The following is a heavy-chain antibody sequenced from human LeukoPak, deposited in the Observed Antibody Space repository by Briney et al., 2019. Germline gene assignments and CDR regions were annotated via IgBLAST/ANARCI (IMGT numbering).Heavy chain of an antibody. D-gene: IGHD3-10*01. CDR2: INHSGST. CDR3: ARGPQTGVLLWFGELLNSYGPYFDY. V-gene: IGHV4-34*01. CDR1: GGSFSGYY. Sequence: PSETLSLTCAVYGGSFSGYYWSWIRQPPGKGLEWIGEINHSGSTNYNPSLKSRVTISVDTSKNQFSLKLSSVTAAHTAVYYCARGPQTGVLLWFGELLNSYGPYFDYWGQGTLVTVSS. J-gene: IGHJ4*02.